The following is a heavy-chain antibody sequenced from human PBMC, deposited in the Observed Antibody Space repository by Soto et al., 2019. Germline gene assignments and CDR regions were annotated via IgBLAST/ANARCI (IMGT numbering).Heavy chain of an antibody. CDR1: GFTFSSYA. V-gene: IGHV3-23*01. D-gene: IGHD1-26*01. Sequence: EVQLLESGGGLVQPGGSLRLSCAASGFTFSSYAMRWVRQAPGKGLEWVSAISGSGDSTYYADSVKGRFTTSRDNSKNTLYLQMNSLRAEDTALYYCARRGSGSYYDYWGQGTLVTVSS. CDR2: ISGSGDST. CDR3: ARRGSGSYYDY. J-gene: IGHJ4*02.